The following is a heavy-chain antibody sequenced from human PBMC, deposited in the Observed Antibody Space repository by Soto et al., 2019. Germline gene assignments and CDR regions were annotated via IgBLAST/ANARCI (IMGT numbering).Heavy chain of an antibody. Sequence: QVQLVESGGDLVKPGGSLRLSCAASGFPFSDYDMSWIRQAPGKGLEWVSSIGSSSSYTNYADSVKGRFTISRDNAKNSLYPQMNSLRAEDTAVYYCARRRPTGYYNYWGQGTLVTVSA. CDR3: ARRRPTGYYNY. CDR2: IGSSSSYT. D-gene: IGHD3-9*01. V-gene: IGHV3-11*05. J-gene: IGHJ4*02. CDR1: GFPFSDYD.